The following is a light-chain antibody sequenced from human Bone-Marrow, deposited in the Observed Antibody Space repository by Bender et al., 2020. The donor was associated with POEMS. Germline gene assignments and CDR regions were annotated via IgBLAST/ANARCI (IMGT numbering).Light chain of an antibody. CDR3: ASFTSSYTWV. CDR1: GGPIASGS. Sequence: MLTQPHSVSESPGKTVTLSCSGSGGPIASGSVQWYQQRPGSAPNTVIYEDDQRPAGVPDRFSGSKSGSTASLTISGLQAEDEADYYFASFTSSYTWVFGGGTKLTVL. J-gene: IGLJ3*02. V-gene: IGLV6-57*02. CDR2: EDD.